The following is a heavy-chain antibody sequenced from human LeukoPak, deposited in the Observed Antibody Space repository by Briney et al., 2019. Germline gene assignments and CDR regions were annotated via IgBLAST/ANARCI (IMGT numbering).Heavy chain of an antibody. V-gene: IGHV1-2*02. CDR3: ARDLKARRSYYDSSL. J-gene: IGHJ3*01. CDR2: INPNSGGT. Sequence: ASVKASCKASGYTFTGYYMHWVRQAPGQGLEWMGWINPNSGGTNYAQKFQGRVTMTRDTSISTAYMELSRLRSDDTAVYYCARDLKARRSYYDSSLWGQGTMVTVSS. D-gene: IGHD3-22*01. CDR1: GYTFTGYY.